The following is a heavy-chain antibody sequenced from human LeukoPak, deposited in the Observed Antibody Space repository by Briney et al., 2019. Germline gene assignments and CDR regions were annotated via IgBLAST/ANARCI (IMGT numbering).Heavy chain of an antibody. V-gene: IGHV3-48*02. D-gene: IGHD3-10*01. J-gene: IGHJ6*02. CDR1: GFTFSSFG. CDR3: AKVIRGGYGMDV. Sequence: GGSLRLSCAASGFTFSSFGMNWVRQAPGQGLEWVSYISDSSSLTYYADSVKGRFTISRDNAKNSLSLQLNSLRDEDTAVYFCAKVIRGGYGMDVWGQGTTVTVSS. CDR2: ISDSSSLT.